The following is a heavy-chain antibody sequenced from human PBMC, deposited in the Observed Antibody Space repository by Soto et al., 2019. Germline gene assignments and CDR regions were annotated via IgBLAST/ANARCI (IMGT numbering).Heavy chain of an antibody. D-gene: IGHD2-15*01. CDR1: GGTFSSYA. Sequence: PSVKVSCKAAGGTFSSYAIRWVRQAPGQGLEWMGVIIPIGGSTSYAQKFQGRVTMTRDTSTSTVYMELSSLRSEDTAVYYCATWLLREHAFDIWGLGTMVTVSS. V-gene: IGHV1-46*01. CDR2: IIPIGGST. CDR3: ATWLLREHAFDI. J-gene: IGHJ3*02.